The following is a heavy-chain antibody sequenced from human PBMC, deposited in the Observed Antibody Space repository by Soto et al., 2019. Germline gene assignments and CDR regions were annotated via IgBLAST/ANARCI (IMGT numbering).Heavy chain of an antibody. V-gene: IGHV3-74*01. CDR2: INGDGSST. J-gene: IGHJ3*02. D-gene: IGHD1-26*01. CDR3: GGGLEEWEKPTVI. Sequence: EVQLVESGGGLVQPGGSLRLSCAASGFTFSSHWMHWVRQAPGKGLVWVSRINGDGSSTTYADSVKGRFPISRDDAKSTLYLQMNSLRADDTAVYYCGGGLEEWEKPTVIWGQGTLVTVSS. CDR1: GFTFSSHW.